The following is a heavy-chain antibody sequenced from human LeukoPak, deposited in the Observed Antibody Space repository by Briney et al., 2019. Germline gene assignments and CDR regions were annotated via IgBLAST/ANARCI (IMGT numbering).Heavy chain of an antibody. CDR2: ISSSGSTM. V-gene: IGHV3-48*03. Sequence: GGSLRLSCAASGFTFSSYEMNWVRQAPGKGLEWVSYISSSGSTMYYADSEKGRFTISRDNAKNSLYLQMNSLRAEDTAVYYCAREDTSGWYSHYFDYWGQGTLVTVSS. CDR3: AREDTSGWYSHYFDY. D-gene: IGHD6-19*01. J-gene: IGHJ4*02. CDR1: GFTFSSYE.